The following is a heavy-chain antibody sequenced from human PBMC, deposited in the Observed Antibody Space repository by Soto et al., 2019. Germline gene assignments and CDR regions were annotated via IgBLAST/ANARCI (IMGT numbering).Heavy chain of an antibody. D-gene: IGHD4-17*01. Sequence: PSETLSLTCAVSCGSISSGDYYWSWIRQPPGKGLEWIGYIYYSGSTYYNPSLKSRVTISVDTSKNQFSLKLSSVTAADTAVYYCARVWARDYGDYLFDYWGQGTLVTVSS. J-gene: IGHJ4*02. CDR1: CGSISSGDYY. CDR3: ARVWARDYGDYLFDY. CDR2: IYYSGST. V-gene: IGHV4-30-4*01.